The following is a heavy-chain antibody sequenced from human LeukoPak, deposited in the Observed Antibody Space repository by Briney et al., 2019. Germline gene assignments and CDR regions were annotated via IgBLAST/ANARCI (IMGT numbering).Heavy chain of an antibody. Sequence: TGGSLRLSCAASGFTFSSYEMNWVRQAPGKGLEWVSYISSSGKTIYYADSVKGRFTISRDNAKNTLYLHMNSLRADDTAVYYCVREGDGHNYPFDFWGQGTLVSVSS. V-gene: IGHV3-48*03. CDR3: VREGDGHNYPFDF. J-gene: IGHJ4*02. D-gene: IGHD5-24*01. CDR2: ISSSGKTI. CDR1: GFTFSSYE.